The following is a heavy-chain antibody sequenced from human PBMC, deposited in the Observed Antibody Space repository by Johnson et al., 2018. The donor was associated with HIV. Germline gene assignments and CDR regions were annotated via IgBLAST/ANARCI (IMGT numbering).Heavy chain of an antibody. Sequence: VQLVESGGGVVQPGRSMRLSCAVSGFTFNNYPMHWVRQAPGKGLEWVAVISYDGSNKYYADSVKGRFTISRDNSKNTLYLQMNSLRAEDTAVYYCARRGRRADDAFDIWGQGTMVTVSS. D-gene: IGHD3-16*01. CDR3: ARRGRRADDAFDI. J-gene: IGHJ3*02. V-gene: IGHV3-30*04. CDR1: GFTFNNYP. CDR2: ISYDGSNK.